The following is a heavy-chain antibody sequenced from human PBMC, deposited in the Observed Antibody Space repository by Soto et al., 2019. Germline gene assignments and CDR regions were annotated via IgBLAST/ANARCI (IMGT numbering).Heavy chain of an antibody. Sequence: GLDLEWLALIYWNDDKRYSPSLKSRLTITKDTSKNQVVLTMTNMDPVDTATYYCVHRRGYYFDYWGQGTLVTVSS. V-gene: IGHV2-5*01. CDR3: VHRRGYYFDY. CDR2: IYWNDDK. D-gene: IGHD3-16*01. J-gene: IGHJ4*02.